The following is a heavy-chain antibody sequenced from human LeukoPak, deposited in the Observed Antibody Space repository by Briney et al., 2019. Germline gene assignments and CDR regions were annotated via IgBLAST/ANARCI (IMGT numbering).Heavy chain of an antibody. CDR3: ASWPGGWYGEDS. J-gene: IGHJ4*02. CDR1: GFTFSSYS. D-gene: IGHD6-19*01. CDR2: ISSSSSYI. Sequence: PGGSLRLSCAASGFTFSSYSMNWVRRAPGKGLEWVSSISSSSSYIYYADSVKGRFTISRDTSKNTLYLQMNSLRAEDTAVYYCASWPGGWYGEDSWGQGTLVTVSS. V-gene: IGHV3-21*04.